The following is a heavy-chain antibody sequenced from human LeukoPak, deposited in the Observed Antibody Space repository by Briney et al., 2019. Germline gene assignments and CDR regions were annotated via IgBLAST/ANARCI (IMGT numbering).Heavy chain of an antibody. CDR2: ISSSSSYT. Sequence: PGGSLRLSCAASAFTFSSYSMNWVRPAPGKGLEWVLSISSSSSYTSYTDSVKGRFTISRDNAKNSLYLQRNRLGAEDTAVYYCARDGATVGHGMDVWGQGTTVTVSS. CDR3: ARDGATVGHGMDV. V-gene: IGHV3-21*01. D-gene: IGHD4-23*01. J-gene: IGHJ6*02. CDR1: AFTFSSYS.